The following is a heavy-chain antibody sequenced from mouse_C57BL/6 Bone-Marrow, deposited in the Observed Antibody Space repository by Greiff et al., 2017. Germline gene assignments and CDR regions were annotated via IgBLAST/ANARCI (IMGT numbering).Heavy chain of an antibody. D-gene: IGHD4-1*01. CDR1: GFTFSDYG. V-gene: IGHV5-17*01. CDR2: ISRGSSTI. CDR3: AKPWEGYAMDY. J-gene: IGHJ4*01. Sequence: EVQLVESGGGLVKPGGSLKLSCAASGFTFSDYGMHWVRQGPEQGLEWVGYISRGSSTINYADTVKGRFTMSRDNAKNTLFLQMTSLRSEDTAMYYCAKPWEGYAMDYWGQGTAVTVAS.